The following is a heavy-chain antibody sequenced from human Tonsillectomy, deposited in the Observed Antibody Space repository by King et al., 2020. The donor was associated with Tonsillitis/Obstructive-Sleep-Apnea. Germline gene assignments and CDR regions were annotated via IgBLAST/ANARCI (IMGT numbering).Heavy chain of an antibody. J-gene: IGHJ4*02. V-gene: IGHV3-23*04. CDR2: ISDNGGSA. D-gene: IGHD3-10*01. CDR3: ANMGSENVDY. Sequence: VQLVEAGGGLVEPGGYVRLSCAASGFTFKNYAMSWVRQAPGMGLEWVSSISDNGGSAYYAGSVEGWFTISRDNSKNMVYLQMNSLSAEDTALYYCANMGSENVDYWCQGTLVSVSS. CDR1: GFTFKNYA.